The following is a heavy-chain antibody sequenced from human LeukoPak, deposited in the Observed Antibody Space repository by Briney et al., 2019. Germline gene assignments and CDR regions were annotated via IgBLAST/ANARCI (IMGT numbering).Heavy chain of an antibody. CDR3: AGDIVVVPAAIYYYGMDV. CDR1: GGTFSSYA. V-gene: IGHV1-69*13. Sequence: SVKVSCKASGGTFSSYAISWVRQAPGQGLEWMGGIIPIFGTANYAQKFQGRVAITADESTSTAYMELSSLRSEDTAVYYCAGDIVVVPAAIYYYGMDVWGQGTTVTVSS. J-gene: IGHJ6*02. CDR2: IIPIFGTA. D-gene: IGHD2-2*01.